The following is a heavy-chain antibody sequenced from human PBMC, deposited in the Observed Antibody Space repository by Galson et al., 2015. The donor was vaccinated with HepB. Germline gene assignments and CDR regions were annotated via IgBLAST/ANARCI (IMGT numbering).Heavy chain of an antibody. CDR1: GYTFTSYY. V-gene: IGHV1-46*01. D-gene: IGHD6-19*01. CDR2: INPSGGST. J-gene: IGHJ4*02. Sequence: SVKVSCKASGYTFTSYYMHWVRQAPGQGLEWMGIINPSGGSTSYAQKFQGRVTMTRDTSTSTVYMELSSLRSEDTAVYYCAKSRIAVAGPFDYWGQGTLVTVSS. CDR3: AKSRIAVAGPFDY.